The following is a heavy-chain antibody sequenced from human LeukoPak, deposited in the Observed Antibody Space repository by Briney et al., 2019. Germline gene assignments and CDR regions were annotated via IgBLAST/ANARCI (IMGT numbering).Heavy chain of an antibody. CDR3: AKDMTYGEDWYFDL. Sequence: GGSLRLSSAASGFTFDDYAMHWVRQAPGKGLEWVSGISWNSGSMGYADSVKGRFTISRDNAKNSLYLQMNSLRAEDTALYYCAKDMTYGEDWYFDLWGRGTLVTVSS. D-gene: IGHD4-17*01. J-gene: IGHJ2*01. CDR2: ISWNSGSM. V-gene: IGHV3-9*01. CDR1: GFTFDDYA.